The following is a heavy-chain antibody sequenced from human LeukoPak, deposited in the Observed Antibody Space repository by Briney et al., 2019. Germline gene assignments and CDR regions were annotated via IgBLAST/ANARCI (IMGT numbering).Heavy chain of an antibody. CDR3: ARLPRAGTTYYYSYHMDV. CDR1: GGSFSDYY. Sequence: SETLSLTCAVYGGSFSDYYWTWIRQPPGKGLEWIGEIHPSGSTYYNPSLESRVTISVDTSKNQFSLKLSSVTAADTAVYYCARLPRAGTTYYYSYHMDVWGKGTTVTVSS. D-gene: IGHD1-7*01. CDR2: IHPSGST. J-gene: IGHJ6*03. V-gene: IGHV4-34*01.